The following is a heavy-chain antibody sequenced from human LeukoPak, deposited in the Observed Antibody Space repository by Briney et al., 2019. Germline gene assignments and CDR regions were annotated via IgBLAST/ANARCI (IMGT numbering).Heavy chain of an antibody. V-gene: IGHV3-23*01. CDR3: AKGQTMIDAFHI. J-gene: IGHJ3*02. CDR2: ISGSGGST. Sequence: VGSLRLSCAASVFTFSSYAMSWVRQAPGKGLEWVSAISGSGGSTYYADSVKGRFTISRDNSKNTLYLQMNSLRAEDTAVYYCAKGQTMIDAFHIWAQGTMVTVSS. CDR1: VFTFSSYA. D-gene: IGHD3-22*01.